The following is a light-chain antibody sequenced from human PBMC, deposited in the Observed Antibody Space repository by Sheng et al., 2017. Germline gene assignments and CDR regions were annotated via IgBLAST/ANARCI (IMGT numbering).Light chain of an antibody. V-gene: IGLV1-40*01. J-gene: IGLJ3*02. Sequence: QSALTQPPSVSGAPGQRVTISCTGTSSNIGAGYDVHWYQQLPGTAPKLLIYSNSNRPSGVPDRFSGSKSGTSASLAITGLQADDEADYYCQSYDSSLGGSGVFGGGTKLTVL. CDR1: SSNIGAGYD. CDR3: QSYDSSLGGSGV. CDR2: SNS.